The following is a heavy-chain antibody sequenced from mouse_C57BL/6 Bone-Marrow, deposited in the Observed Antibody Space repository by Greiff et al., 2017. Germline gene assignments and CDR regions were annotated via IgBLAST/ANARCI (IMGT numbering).Heavy chain of an antibody. D-gene: IGHD2-12*01. CDR3: TSYVGAMDY. CDR2: IRLKSDNYAT. Sequence: EVKLEESGGGLVQPGGSMKLSCVASGFTFSNYWMNWVRQSPEKGLEWVAQIRLKSDNYATHYAESVKGRFTISRDDSKSSVYLQMNNLRAEDTGIYYCTSYVGAMDYWGQGTSVTVSS. V-gene: IGHV6-3*01. J-gene: IGHJ4*01. CDR1: GFTFSNYW.